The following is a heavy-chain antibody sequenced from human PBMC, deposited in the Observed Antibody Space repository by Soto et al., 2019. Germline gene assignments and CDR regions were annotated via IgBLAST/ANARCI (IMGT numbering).Heavy chain of an antibody. Sequence: SETLSLTCTVSGGSISSYYWSWIRQPPGKGLEWIGYIYYSGSTNYNPSLKSRVTISVDTSKNQFSLKLSSVTAADTAVYYCARNSFSTSSYNFLDPWGQGALVTVSS. CDR3: ARNSFSTSSYNFLDP. V-gene: IGHV4-59*01. CDR2: IYYSGST. D-gene: IGHD6-6*01. J-gene: IGHJ5*02. CDR1: GGSISSYY.